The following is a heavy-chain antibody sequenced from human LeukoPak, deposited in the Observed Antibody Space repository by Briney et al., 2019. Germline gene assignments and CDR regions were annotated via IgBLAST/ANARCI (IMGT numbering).Heavy chain of an antibody. J-gene: IGHJ4*02. Sequence: GASVKVSCKASGYTFTGYYMHWVRQAPGQGLEWMGWINPNSGGTNYAQKFQGRVTMTTDTSTSTAYMELRSLRSDDTAVYYCARVGGYYDSSGYYFFDYWGQGTLVTVSS. D-gene: IGHD3-22*01. V-gene: IGHV1-2*02. CDR3: ARVGGYYDSSGYYFFDY. CDR1: GYTFTGYY. CDR2: INPNSGGT.